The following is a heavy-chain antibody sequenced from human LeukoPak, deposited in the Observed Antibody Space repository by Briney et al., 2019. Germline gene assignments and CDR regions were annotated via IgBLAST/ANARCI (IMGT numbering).Heavy chain of an antibody. Sequence: PGGSLRLSCAASGFTFSSYWMTWVRQAPGKGLEWVANIKQDGSERYYVDSVKGRFTISRDNAKNSLFLQMISLRAEDTAVYYCARRSNWVDSWGQGTLVTVSP. CDR2: IKQDGSER. CDR3: ARRSNWVDS. J-gene: IGHJ5*01. V-gene: IGHV3-7*01. CDR1: GFTFSSYW.